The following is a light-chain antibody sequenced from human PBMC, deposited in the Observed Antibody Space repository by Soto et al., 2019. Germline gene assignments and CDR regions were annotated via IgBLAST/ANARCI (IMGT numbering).Light chain of an antibody. CDR1: QSVSSY. CDR2: DAS. J-gene: IGKJ1*01. CDR3: QQYGSSPQT. Sequence: IVLPQSPATPSLSPGETATLSCRASQSVSSYLAWYQQKVGQAPRLLIYDASNRATGIPDRFSGSGSGTDFTLTISRLEPEDFAVYYCQQYGSSPQTFGQGTKVDIK. V-gene: IGKV3-20*01.